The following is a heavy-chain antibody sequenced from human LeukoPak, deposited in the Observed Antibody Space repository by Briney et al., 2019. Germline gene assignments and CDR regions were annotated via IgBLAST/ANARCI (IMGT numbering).Heavy chain of an antibody. CDR1: GFTFSSYS. D-gene: IGHD6-19*01. Sequence: PGGSLRLSCAASGFTFSSYSMNWVRQAPGKGLEWVSAISGSGSSTYYADSVKGRFTISRDNSKITLYLQMNSLRAEDTAVYYCAKYSSGWYFILDYWGQGTLVTVSS. V-gene: IGHV3-23*01. J-gene: IGHJ4*02. CDR3: AKYSSGWYFILDY. CDR2: ISGSGSST.